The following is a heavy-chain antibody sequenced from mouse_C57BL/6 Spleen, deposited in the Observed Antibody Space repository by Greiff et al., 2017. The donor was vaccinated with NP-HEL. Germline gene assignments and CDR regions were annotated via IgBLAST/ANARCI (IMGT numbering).Heavy chain of an antibody. D-gene: IGHD1-1*01. J-gene: IGHJ2*01. V-gene: IGHV1-15*01. CDR2: IDPETGGT. CDR3: TRSRAYYFDY. CDR1: GYTFTDYE. Sequence: QVQLKQSGAELVRPGASVTLSCKASGYTFTDYEMHWVKQTPVHGLEWIGAIDPETGGTAYNQKFKGKAILTADKSSSTAYMELRSLTSEDSAVYYCTRSRAYYFDYWGQGTTLTVSS.